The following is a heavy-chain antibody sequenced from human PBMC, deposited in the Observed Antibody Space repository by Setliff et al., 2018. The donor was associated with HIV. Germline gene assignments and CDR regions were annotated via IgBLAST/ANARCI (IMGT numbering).Heavy chain of an antibody. CDR2: ISHSGST. CDR1: GGARSAYY. Sequence: SETLSLTCAVYGGARSAYYWSWIRQSPGKGLEGIGEISHSGSTKYNPSLRSRVTISVDTSKTQFSLKLTSVTAADTAVYYGARGDFWNEAPAYHYMDGWGIGTKVTVSS. V-gene: IGHV4-34*01. J-gene: IGHJ6*03. CDR3: ARGDFWNEAPAYHYMDG. D-gene: IGHD1-1*01.